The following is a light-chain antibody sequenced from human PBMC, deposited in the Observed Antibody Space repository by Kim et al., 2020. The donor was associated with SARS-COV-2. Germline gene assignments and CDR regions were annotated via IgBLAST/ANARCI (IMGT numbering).Light chain of an antibody. J-gene: IGLJ3*02. CDR3: TSYIGTTTLV. Sequence: GQSVTISCTGISGDANTYNRVSWYQQAPGTAPKLIIYEVSNRPSGVPDCFSGSKSGNSASLTISGLQAEDEAHYYCTSYIGTTTLVFGGGTQLTVL. V-gene: IGLV2-18*02. CDR2: EVS. CDR1: SGDANTYNR.